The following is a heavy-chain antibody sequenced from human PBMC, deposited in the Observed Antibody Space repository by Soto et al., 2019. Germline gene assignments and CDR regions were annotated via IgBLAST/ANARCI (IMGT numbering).Heavy chain of an antibody. D-gene: IGHD4-17*01. CDR3: SRDVDFGAEAV. Sequence: QVQLQESGPGLVKPSETLSLTCTVSGGSVSGGSYYWNWIRQPPGKGLEWIGYTYFSGRTNYNPSLKPRXPXSXTTSKNQFSLKLPSATAADTAVYYCSRDVDFGAEAVWGQGTTVTVSS. CDR2: TYFSGRT. J-gene: IGHJ6*02. CDR1: GGSVSGGSYY. V-gene: IGHV4-61*01.